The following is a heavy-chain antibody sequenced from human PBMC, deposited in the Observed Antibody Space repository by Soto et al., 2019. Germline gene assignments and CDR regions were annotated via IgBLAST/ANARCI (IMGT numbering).Heavy chain of an antibody. CDR3: ARGLGAGSYYYYYYGMDV. D-gene: IGHD3-10*01. V-gene: IGHV1-3*01. Sequence: GASVKVSCKASGYTFTSYAMHWVRQAPGQRLEWMGWINAGNGNTKYSQKFQGRVTITRDTSASTAYMELSSLRSEDTAVYYCARGLGAGSYYYYYYGMDVWGQGTTVTVSS. J-gene: IGHJ6*02. CDR2: INAGNGNT. CDR1: GYTFTSYA.